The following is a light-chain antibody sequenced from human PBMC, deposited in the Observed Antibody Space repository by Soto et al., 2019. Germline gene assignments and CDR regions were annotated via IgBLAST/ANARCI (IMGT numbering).Light chain of an antibody. J-gene: IGKJ2*01. CDR1: QFIRNY. V-gene: IGKV1-39*01. CDR2: AAS. Sequence: DLQMTQSPYSLSASVGERVTITCRASQFIRNYLNWYQHKPGKAPKLLIYAASTLQGGVPSRFSGSGSGTDFTLTINSLQPEDFATYYCQQSYSAPYTFGQGARLEIK. CDR3: QQSYSAPYT.